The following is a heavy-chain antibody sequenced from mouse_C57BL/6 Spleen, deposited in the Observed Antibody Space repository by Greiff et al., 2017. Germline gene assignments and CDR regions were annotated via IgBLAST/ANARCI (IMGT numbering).Heavy chain of an antibody. V-gene: IGHV1-52*01. CDR1: GYTFTSYW. CDR3: ARGDTTVVAPFDY. Sequence: VQLQQPGAELVRPGSSVKLSCKASGYTFTSYWMHWVKQRPIQGLEWIGNIDPSDSETHYNQKFKDKATLTVDKSSSTAYMQLSSLTSEDSAVYYCARGDTTVVAPFDYWGQGTTLTGSS. CDR2: IDPSDSET. J-gene: IGHJ2*01. D-gene: IGHD1-1*01.